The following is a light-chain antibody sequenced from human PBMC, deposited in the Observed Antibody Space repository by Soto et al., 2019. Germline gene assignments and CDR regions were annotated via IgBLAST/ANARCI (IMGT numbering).Light chain of an antibody. J-gene: IGKJ5*01. CDR2: GIS. V-gene: IGKV3-15*01. CDR1: QSVGSN. Sequence: ERVMTQSPATLSVSPGERATLYCRASQSVGSNLAWYRQKPGQAPRLLIYGISARATGVPTRFSGSGSGTEFTLTITSLQSEDFGTYYCQQYNQWPITFGQGTRLEIK. CDR3: QQYNQWPIT.